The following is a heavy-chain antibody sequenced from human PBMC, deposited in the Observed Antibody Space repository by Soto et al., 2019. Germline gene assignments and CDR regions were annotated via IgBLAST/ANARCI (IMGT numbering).Heavy chain of an antibody. CDR2: LSYDGSNK. J-gene: IGHJ6*03. D-gene: IGHD1-26*01. CDR3: AKSWTPRANYMDV. Sequence: GGSLRLSCAASRFTFRTYGMHWVRQAPGKGLEWVAVLSYDGSNKYYADSVKGRFTISRDNSKNTLYLQMNSLRAEDTAVYYCAKSWTPRANYMDVWGTGTTVTVSS. CDR1: RFTFRTYG. V-gene: IGHV3-30*18.